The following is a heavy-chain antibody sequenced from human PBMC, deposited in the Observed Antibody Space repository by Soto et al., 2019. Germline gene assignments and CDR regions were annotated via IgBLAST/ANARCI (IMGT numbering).Heavy chain of an antibody. V-gene: IGHV3-74*01. J-gene: IGHJ4*02. CDR1: GFPFSSYW. CDR3: AREYYGLLTGYYTDY. D-gene: IGHD3-9*01. Sequence: EVQLVESGGDLVQRGGSLRLSCAASGFPFSSYWMHWVRHTPGKGLDWVARISGDGVTTYYAASVTGRFTVSRDNAKNTLSLPICGLRAEDTDVDYCAREYYGLLTGYYTDYWGQGTLVFVSS. CDR2: ISGDGVTT.